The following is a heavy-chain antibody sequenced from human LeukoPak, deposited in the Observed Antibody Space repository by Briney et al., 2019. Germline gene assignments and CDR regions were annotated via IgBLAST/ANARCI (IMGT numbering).Heavy chain of an antibody. CDR2: IKQDGSEK. CDR3: AKHWSRGRDY. D-gene: IGHD3-16*01. J-gene: IGHJ4*02. Sequence: GGSLRLSCAASGGSGFTFSTYWMSWVRQAPGKGLEWVADIKQDGSEKYYVDSVKGRFTISRDNAQNSLYLQMNSLRAEDTAVYYCAKHWSRGRDYWDQGTLVTVSS. CDR1: GGSGFTFSTYW. V-gene: IGHV3-7*01.